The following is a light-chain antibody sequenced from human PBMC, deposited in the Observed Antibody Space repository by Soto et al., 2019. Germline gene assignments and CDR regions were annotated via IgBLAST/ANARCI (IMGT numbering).Light chain of an antibody. J-gene: IGKJ2*02. V-gene: IGKV3D-20*02. Sequence: EIVLTQSPGTLSLSPGERATLSCRASQSVSSKYLAWYQQKPGQAPRVLIYGTSIRASGVPERFSGGGSGTDFTLTITRLEPEDFAVYYCQQRGKWPSTFGPGTKVDIK. CDR2: GTS. CDR1: QSVSSKY. CDR3: QQRGKWPST.